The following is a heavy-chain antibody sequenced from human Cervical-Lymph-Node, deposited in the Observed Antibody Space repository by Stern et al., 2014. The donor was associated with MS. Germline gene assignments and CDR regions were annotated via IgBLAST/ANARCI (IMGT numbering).Heavy chain of an antibody. V-gene: IGHV4-31*03. J-gene: IGHJ5*02. CDR1: GDSINSGGHY. CDR3: ASRWSGTYYGQNWFDP. Sequence: QLVQSGPGLVKPSQTLSLTCTVSGDSINSGGHYWSWIRQRPGKGLEWIGYIYNSGATFYSPAVKGRVTISLDTSKNQFSLTLSSVTAADTAIYYCASRWSGTYYGQNWFDPWGQGILVTVSS. CDR2: IYNSGAT. D-gene: IGHD1-26*01.